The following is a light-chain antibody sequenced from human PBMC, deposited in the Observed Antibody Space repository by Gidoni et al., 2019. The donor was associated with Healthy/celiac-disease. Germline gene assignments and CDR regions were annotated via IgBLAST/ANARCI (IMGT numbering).Light chain of an antibody. J-gene: IGKJ1*01. Sequence: AIQMTQSPSSLSASVGGRVTITCRASQGIANDLGWYQQKPGKAPNLLISAASTLQSGVPSRFSGTGSGTDFTLTISCLQPEDFATYYCLQDYSYPWTFGQGTKVEIK. CDR1: QGIAND. CDR3: LQDYSYPWT. V-gene: IGKV1-6*01. CDR2: AAS.